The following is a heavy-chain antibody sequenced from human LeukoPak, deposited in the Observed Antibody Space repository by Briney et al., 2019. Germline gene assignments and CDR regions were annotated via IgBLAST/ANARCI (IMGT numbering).Heavy chain of an antibody. Sequence: GGSLRLSCAASGFTFSSYAMHWVRQAPGKGLEWVAVISYDGGNKYYADSVKGRFTISRDNSKNTLYLQMNSLRAEDTAVYYCAREFRNYYDSSGYGYDYWGQGTLVTVSS. CDR1: GFTFSSYA. J-gene: IGHJ4*02. CDR2: ISYDGGNK. V-gene: IGHV3-30*04. CDR3: AREFRNYYDSSGYGYDY. D-gene: IGHD3-22*01.